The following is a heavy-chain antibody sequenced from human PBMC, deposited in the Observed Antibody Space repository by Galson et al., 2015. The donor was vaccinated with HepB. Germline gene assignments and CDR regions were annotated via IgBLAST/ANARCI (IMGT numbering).Heavy chain of an antibody. D-gene: IGHD2-15*01. CDR3: AKDSCGGSCYLEAFDI. CDR2: ISGSGGST. J-gene: IGHJ3*02. CDR1: GFTFSSYA. V-gene: IGHV3-23*01. Sequence: SLRLSCAASGFTFSSYAMSWVRQAPGKGLEWVSAISGSGGSTYYADSVKGRFAVSRDNSKNTLYLQMNSLRAEDTAVYYCAKDSCGGSCYLEAFDIWGQGTMVTVSS.